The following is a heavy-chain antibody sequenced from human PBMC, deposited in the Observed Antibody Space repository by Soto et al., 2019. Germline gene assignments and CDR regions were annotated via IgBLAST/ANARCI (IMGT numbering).Heavy chain of an antibody. CDR3: ARAHRILITIFGAFNWFDP. V-gene: IGHV4-34*01. D-gene: IGHD3-3*01. Sequence: SETLSLTCAVYGGSFCGYYWSWIRQPPGKGLEWIGEINHSGSTNYNPSLKSRVTISVDTSKNQFSLKLSSVTAADTAVYYCARAHRILITIFGAFNWFDPCGQGTLVTVSS. J-gene: IGHJ5*02. CDR1: GGSFCGYY. CDR2: INHSGST.